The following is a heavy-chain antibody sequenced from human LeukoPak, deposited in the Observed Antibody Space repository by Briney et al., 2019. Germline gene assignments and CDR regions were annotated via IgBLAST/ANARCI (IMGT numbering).Heavy chain of an antibody. CDR2: MNPNSGNT. D-gene: IGHD6-13*01. V-gene: IGHV1-8*01. J-gene: IGHJ3*02. Sequence: ASVKVSCKAPGYTFTSYDINWVRQATGQGLEWMGWMNPNSGNTGYAQKFQGRVTMTRNTSISTAYMELSSLRSEDTAVYYCASTGSSWFDAFDIWGQGTMVTVSS. CDR1: GYTFTSYD. CDR3: ASTGSSWFDAFDI.